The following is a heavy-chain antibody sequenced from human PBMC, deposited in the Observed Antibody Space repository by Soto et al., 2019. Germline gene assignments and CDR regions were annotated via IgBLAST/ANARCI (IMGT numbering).Heavy chain of an antibody. CDR3: ARGVGFGYYYYHMGL. CDR2: IYYSGSA. J-gene: IGHJ6*02. D-gene: IGHD3-10*01. CDR1: GDSVTSVSDY. Sequence: PSETLSLTCTVSGDSVTSVSDYWSWIRQPPGKGLEWIGYIYYSGSADYNPSLGSRVTISIDTSKNQFSLKLTSVTAADTAVYYCARGVGFGYYYYHMGLWGQGTTVTVSS. V-gene: IGHV4-61*01.